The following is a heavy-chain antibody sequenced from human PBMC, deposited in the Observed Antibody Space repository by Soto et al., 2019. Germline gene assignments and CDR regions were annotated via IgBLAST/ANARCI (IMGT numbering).Heavy chain of an antibody. CDR3: AKGRPSFPSLRGKAFEI. J-gene: IGHJ3*02. CDR2: ISYDGSKK. CDR1: GFTFSTFG. V-gene: IGHV3-30*18. Sequence: QVQLVESGGGVVQPGRSLRLSCAASGFTFSTFGMHWVRQAPGKGLEWVAIISYDGSKKYYADSVKGRFTISRDNSKNTLSVQMNSLRPEDTAGYYCAKGRPSFPSLRGKAFEIWGQGTMVTVSS. D-gene: IGHD3-16*01.